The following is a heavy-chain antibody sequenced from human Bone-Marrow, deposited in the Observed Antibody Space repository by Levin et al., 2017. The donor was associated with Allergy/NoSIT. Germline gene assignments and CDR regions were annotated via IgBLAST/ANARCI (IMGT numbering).Heavy chain of an antibody. CDR3: AKILLSPDWYFDL. CDR1: GFTFSSYG. J-gene: IGHJ2*01. V-gene: IGHV3-30*18. CDR2: ISYDGSNK. Sequence: GESLKISCAASGFTFSSYGMHWVRQAPGKGLEWVAVISYDGSNKYYADSVKGRFTISRDNSKNTLYLQMNSLRAEDTAVYYCAKILLSPDWYFDLWGRGTLVTVSS.